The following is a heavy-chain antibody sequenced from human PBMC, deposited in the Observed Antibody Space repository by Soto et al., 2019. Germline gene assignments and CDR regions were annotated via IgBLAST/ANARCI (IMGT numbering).Heavy chain of an antibody. J-gene: IGHJ4*02. Sequence: ASVTVACKASGYTFTSYGISWVRQAPGQGLEWMGWISAYNGNTNYAQKLQGRVTMTTDTSTSTAYMELRSLRSDDTAVYYCARGPMIVLGLAFDYWGQGTLVTVSS. CDR3: ARGPMIVLGLAFDY. V-gene: IGHV1-18*01. D-gene: IGHD3-22*01. CDR2: ISAYNGNT. CDR1: GYTFTSYG.